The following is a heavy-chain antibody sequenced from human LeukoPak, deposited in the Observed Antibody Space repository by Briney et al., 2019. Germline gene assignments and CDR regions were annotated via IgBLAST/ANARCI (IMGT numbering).Heavy chain of an antibody. CDR1: GGPISSGDYY. J-gene: IGHJ5*02. Sequence: SQTLSLTCSVSGGPISSGDYYWSWIRQPPGKGLEWIGHIYYSGSTHHNPSLKSRVTISVDTSKNQFSLKLSSVTATDTAVYYCARSLLSAGSGSYGFDPWGQGTLVTVSS. D-gene: IGHD3-10*01. CDR2: IYYSGST. CDR3: ARSLLSAGSGSYGFDP. V-gene: IGHV4-30-4*01.